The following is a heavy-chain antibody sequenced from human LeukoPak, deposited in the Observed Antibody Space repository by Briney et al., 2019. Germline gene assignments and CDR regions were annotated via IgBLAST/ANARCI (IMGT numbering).Heavy chain of an antibody. J-gene: IGHJ3*02. D-gene: IGHD6-13*01. Sequence: GGSLRLSCAASGFTFSSYSMNWVRQAPGKGLEWVSAISGSGGNTYYADSVKGRFTISRDNSKNTLYMQMNSLRAEDTAVYYCAKGDLKVGSLRRGAFDIWGQGTMVTVSS. CDR3: AKGDLKVGSLRRGAFDI. CDR2: ISGSGGNT. CDR1: GFTFSSYS. V-gene: IGHV3-23*01.